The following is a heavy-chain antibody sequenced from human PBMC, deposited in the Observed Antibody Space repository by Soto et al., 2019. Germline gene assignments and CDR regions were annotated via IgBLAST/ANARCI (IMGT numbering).Heavy chain of an antibody. CDR2: IYHSGST. D-gene: IGHD2-21*01. CDR3: ASGVVATLQY. CDR1: GGSISSGGYS. V-gene: IGHV4-30-2*01. Sequence: QLQLQESGSGLVKPSQTLSLTCAVSGGSISSGGYSWSWIRQPPGKGLEWIGYIYHSGSTYYNPSLKSRVPISVDRSKNQCSRKLSSVTAADTPVYYCASGVVATLQYWGQGTLVTVSS. J-gene: IGHJ4*02.